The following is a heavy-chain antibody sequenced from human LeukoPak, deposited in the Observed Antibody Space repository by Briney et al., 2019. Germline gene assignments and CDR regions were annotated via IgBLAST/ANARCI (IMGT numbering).Heavy chain of an antibody. J-gene: IGHJ3*02. V-gene: IGHV4-59*01. CDR3: ARDLNYYDSSGYYVGDAFDI. CDR2: IYYSGST. Sequence: SETLSLTCTVSGGSISSYYWSWIRQPPGKGLEWIGYIYYSGSTNYDPSLKSRVTISVDTSKNQFSLKLSSVTAADTAVYYCARDLNYYDSSGYYVGDAFDIWGQGTMVTVSS. CDR1: GGSISSYY. D-gene: IGHD3-22*01.